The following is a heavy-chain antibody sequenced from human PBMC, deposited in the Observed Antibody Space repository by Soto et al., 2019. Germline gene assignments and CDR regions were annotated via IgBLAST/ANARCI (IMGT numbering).Heavy chain of an antibody. CDR3: ARDRVLCYYYGMDV. Sequence: SETLSLTCAVSCGSISSSNWWSWVRQPPVKGLEWIGEIYHSGSTNYNPSLKSRVTISVDKSKNQFSLKLSSVTAADTAVYYCARDRVLCYYYGMDVGGQGTTVTVSS. V-gene: IGHV4-4*02. CDR1: CGSISSSNW. CDR2: IYHSGST. D-gene: IGHD3-10*01. J-gene: IGHJ6*02.